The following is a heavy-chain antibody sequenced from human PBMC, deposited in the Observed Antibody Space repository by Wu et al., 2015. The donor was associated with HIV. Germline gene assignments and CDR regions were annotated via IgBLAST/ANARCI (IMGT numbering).Heavy chain of an antibody. CDR3: ASYYYGMDV. CDR2: IIPIFGTS. J-gene: IGHJ6*02. V-gene: IGHV1-69*05. Sequence: QVQLVQSGAEVKKPGSSVKVSCKASGGTFSSYAISWVRQAPGQGLEWMGGIIPIFGTSSYAQKFQGRVTITTDDSTSTAYMELSSLRSEDTAVYYCASYYYGMDVWGQGTTVTVSS. CDR1: GGTFSSYA.